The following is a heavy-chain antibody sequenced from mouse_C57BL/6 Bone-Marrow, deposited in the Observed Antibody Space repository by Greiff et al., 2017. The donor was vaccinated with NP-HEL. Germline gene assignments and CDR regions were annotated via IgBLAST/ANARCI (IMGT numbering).Heavy chain of an antibody. D-gene: IGHD1-1*01. J-gene: IGHJ4*01. CDR2: IYPGNSDT. CDR1: GYTFTSYW. Sequence: VQLQQSGTVLARPGASVKMSCKTSGYTFTSYWLHWVKQRPGQGLEWIGAIYPGNSDTSYNQKFKGKAKLTAVTSASTAYMELSSLTNEDSAVYYCTREEFITTGVYAMDYWGQGTSVTVSS. CDR3: TREEFITTGVYAMDY. V-gene: IGHV1-5*01.